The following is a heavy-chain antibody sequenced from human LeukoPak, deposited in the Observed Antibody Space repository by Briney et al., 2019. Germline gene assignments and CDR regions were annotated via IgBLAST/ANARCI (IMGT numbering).Heavy chain of an antibody. D-gene: IGHD2-15*01. CDR3: ARVSLCSGGSCYSPYYYYYMDV. Sequence: SETLSLTCTVSGGSISSSSYYWGWIRQPPGKGLEWIGSIYYSGSTYYNPSLKSRVTISVDTSKNQFSLKLSSVTAADTAVYYCARVSLCSGGSCYSPYYYYYMDVWGKGTTVTVSS. V-gene: IGHV4-39*07. CDR2: IYYSGST. CDR1: GGSISSSSYY. J-gene: IGHJ6*03.